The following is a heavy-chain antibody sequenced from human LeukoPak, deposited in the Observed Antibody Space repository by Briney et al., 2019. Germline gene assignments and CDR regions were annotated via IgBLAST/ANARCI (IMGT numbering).Heavy chain of an antibody. D-gene: IGHD5-18*01. J-gene: IGHJ5*02. CDR3: ARQVDTAMALYNWFDP. Sequence: SETLSLTCTVSGGSITSGGYYWTWIRQHPGKGPEWFGYIDYSGKTYYNPSLKSRDTISVDTSKNQFSLKLSSVTAADTAVYYCARQVDTAMALYNWFDPWGQGTLVTVSS. CDR2: IDYSGKT. V-gene: IGHV4-31*03. CDR1: GGSITSGGYY.